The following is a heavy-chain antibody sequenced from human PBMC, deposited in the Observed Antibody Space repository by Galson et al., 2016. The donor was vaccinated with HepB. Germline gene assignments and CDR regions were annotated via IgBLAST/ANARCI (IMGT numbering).Heavy chain of an antibody. CDR1: GYRFTTSW. V-gene: IGHV5-10-1*01. CDR2: IDPDDSNT. Sequence: QSGAEVTKPGESLRISCKASGYRFTTSWISWLRQMPGKGLEWMGRIDPDDSNTNYSPAFQGHVIISADNSIGTAYLQWSSLKASDTAIYYCARHEGWFDPWGQGTLVTVSS. J-gene: IGHJ5*02. CDR3: ARHEGWFDP.